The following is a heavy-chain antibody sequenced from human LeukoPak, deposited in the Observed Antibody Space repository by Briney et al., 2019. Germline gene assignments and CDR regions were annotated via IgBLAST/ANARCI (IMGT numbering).Heavy chain of an antibody. V-gene: IGHV3-7*01. Sequence: GGSLRLSCAASGFSFSSFWMGWVRQAPGKGLEWVANIGKDGSGKNYVDSVKGRFTISRDNAKNSVYLQMNSLRAEDTAVYYCAVDGYQMGAFDIWGQGTMVTVSS. CDR3: AVDGYQMGAFDI. D-gene: IGHD5-12*01. CDR2: IGKDGSGK. CDR1: GFSFSSFW. J-gene: IGHJ3*02.